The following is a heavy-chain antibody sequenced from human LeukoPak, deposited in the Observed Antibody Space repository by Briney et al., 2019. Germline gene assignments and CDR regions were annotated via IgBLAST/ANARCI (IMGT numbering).Heavy chain of an antibody. CDR1: GFTFSSYW. J-gene: IGHJ6*03. V-gene: IGHV3-7*01. CDR3: ARCVGTLPLSYMDV. CDR2: IKQDGSEK. Sequence: GGSLRLSCAASGFTFSSYWMSWVRQAPGKGLEWVANIKQDGSEKYYVDSVKGRFTISRDNAKNSLYLQMNSLRAEDTAVYYCARCVGTLPLSYMDVWGKGTTVTVSS.